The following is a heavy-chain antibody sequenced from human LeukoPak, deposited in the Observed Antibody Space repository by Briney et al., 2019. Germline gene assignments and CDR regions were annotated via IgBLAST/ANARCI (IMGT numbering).Heavy chain of an antibody. CDR1: GASVGSAGYY. D-gene: IGHD1-26*01. CDR2: VYYIANT. V-gene: IGHV4-61*08. Sequence: SETLSLTCTVSGASVGSAGYYWSWIRQPPGGGPEWIGYVYYIANTNYNPSLKSRVTMSVNPSKNQFSLKLNSVTAADTAMYYCARTQSQSGSYRYYFGYWGQGTLVTVSS. CDR3: ARTQSQSGSYRYYFGY. J-gene: IGHJ4*02.